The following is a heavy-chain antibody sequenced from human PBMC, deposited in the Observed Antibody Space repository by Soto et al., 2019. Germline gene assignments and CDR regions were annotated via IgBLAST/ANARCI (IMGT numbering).Heavy chain of an antibody. D-gene: IGHD5-12*01. J-gene: IGHJ6*02. CDR2: ISGSGGGT. CDR3: AQGGGYASAKQVYYGMDV. CDR1: GFTFSSYV. Sequence: GGSLRLSCAASGFTFSSYVMSWVRQAPGKGLEWVSGISGSGGGTYYADSVKGRFTISRDNSKNTLYLQLNSLRAEDTAVYFCAQGGGYASAKQVYYGMDVWGQGTTVTVSS. V-gene: IGHV3-23*01.